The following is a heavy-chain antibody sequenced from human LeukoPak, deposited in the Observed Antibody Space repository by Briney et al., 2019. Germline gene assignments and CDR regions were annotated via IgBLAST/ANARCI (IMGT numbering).Heavy chain of an antibody. Sequence: ASVKVSCKASGYTFTGYYMHWVRQAPGQGLEWMGWINPNSGGTNYAQKFQGRVTMTRDTSISTAYMELSRLRSDDTAVYYYARDTAMVKSWYYYGMDVWGQGTTVTVSS. J-gene: IGHJ6*02. CDR3: ARDTAMVKSWYYYGMDV. V-gene: IGHV1-2*02. D-gene: IGHD5-18*01. CDR2: INPNSGGT. CDR1: GYTFTGYY.